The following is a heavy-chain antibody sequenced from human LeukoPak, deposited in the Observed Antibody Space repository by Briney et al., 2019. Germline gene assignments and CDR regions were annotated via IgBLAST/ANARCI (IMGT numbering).Heavy chain of an antibody. CDR3: EKKTLEPLFDI. CDR1: GFTFDDYA. D-gene: IGHD1-1*01. CDR2: ISWNSGSI. Sequence: PGGSLRLSCAASGFTFDDYAMHWVRQAPGKGLEWVSGISWNSGSIGYADSVKGRFTISRDNAKNSLYLQMNSLRAEDTALYYCEKKTLEPLFDIWGQGKMVTVSS. V-gene: IGHV3-9*01. J-gene: IGHJ3*02.